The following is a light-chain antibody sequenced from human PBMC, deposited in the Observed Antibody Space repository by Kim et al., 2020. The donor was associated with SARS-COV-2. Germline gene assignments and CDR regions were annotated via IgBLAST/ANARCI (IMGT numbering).Light chain of an antibody. V-gene: IGKV3-20*01. J-gene: IGKJ2*01. CDR2: GAS. CDR3: QQYGSSPYT. CDR1: QSVSRRY. Sequence: LSPGESATLSCRASQSVSRRYLAWYQQKPGQAPRLLIYGASSRATGIPDRFSGRGSGTDFTLTISRLEPEDFAVYYCQQYGSSPYTFGQGTKLEI.